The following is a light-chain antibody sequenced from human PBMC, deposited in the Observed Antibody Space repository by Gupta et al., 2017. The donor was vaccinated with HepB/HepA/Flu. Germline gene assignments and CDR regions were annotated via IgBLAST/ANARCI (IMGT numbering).Light chain of an antibody. Sequence: VLTQSPVTLSLSPGERATLSCRASESVGTYLAWYQQKRGQAPRLLIYDASNRATGIPARFSGSGSGTDFTLTISSLEPEDFAVYYCQQRSRFVTFGPGTEVDIK. J-gene: IGKJ3*01. CDR2: DAS. V-gene: IGKV3-11*01. CDR3: QQRSRFVT. CDR1: ESVGTY.